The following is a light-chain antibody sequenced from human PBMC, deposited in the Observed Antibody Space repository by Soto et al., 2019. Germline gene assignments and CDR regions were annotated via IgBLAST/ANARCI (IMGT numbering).Light chain of an antibody. Sequence: EIVLTQSPGTLSLSPGERGTLSCRASQSVSNSYLAWYQQKPGQAPRLLIYGAFSRATGIPDRFSGSGSGRDFTLTISRLEPEDFAVYYCQQYGSSPPITFGQGTRLEIK. CDR3: QQYGSSPPIT. V-gene: IGKV3-20*01. CDR1: QSVSNSY. CDR2: GAF. J-gene: IGKJ5*01.